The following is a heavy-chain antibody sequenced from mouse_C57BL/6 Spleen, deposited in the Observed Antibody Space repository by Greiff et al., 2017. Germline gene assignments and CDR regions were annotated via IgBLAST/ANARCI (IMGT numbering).Heavy chain of an antibody. V-gene: IGHV5-4*01. CDR3: GREGGYDYGEEHYCAFDD. CDR2: ISDGGSYT. D-gene: IGHD2-4*01. CDR1: GFTFSSYA. J-gene: IGHJ4*01. Sequence: EVKLMESGGGLVKPGGSLKLSCAASGFTFSSYAMSWVRQTPEKRLEWVATISDGGSYTYYPDNVKGRFTISRDNAKNNLYLQMSHLKSEDTAMYYCGREGGYDYGEEHYCAFDDWGQGTTVTVSS.